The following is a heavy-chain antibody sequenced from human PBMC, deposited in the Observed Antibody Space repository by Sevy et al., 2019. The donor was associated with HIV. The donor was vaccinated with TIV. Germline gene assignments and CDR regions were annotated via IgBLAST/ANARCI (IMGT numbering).Heavy chain of an antibody. CDR1: GFTFGDYA. J-gene: IGHJ4*02. V-gene: IGHV3-49*04. CDR2: IRSKAYGGTT. D-gene: IGHD3-9*01. CDR3: TRDRRYFDWLLSYFDY. Sequence: GGSLRLSCTASGFTFGDYAMSWVRQAPGKGLEWVGFIRSKAYGGTTEYAASVKGRFTISRDDSKSIAYLQMNSLKTEETAVYYCTRDRRYFDWLLSYFDYWGQGTLVTVSS.